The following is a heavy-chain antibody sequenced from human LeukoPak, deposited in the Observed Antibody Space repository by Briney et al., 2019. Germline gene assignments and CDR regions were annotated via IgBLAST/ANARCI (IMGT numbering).Heavy chain of an antibody. CDR2: IKQDGSET. Sequence: PGGCLRLSCAASGFTFTTHWMIWVRQAPGKGLEWVANIKQDGSETYYVDSVKGRFTISRDNAKNSLYLQMNSLRAEDTAVYYCAKDPSTGSGWFYYFDYWGQGTLVTVSS. J-gene: IGHJ4*02. V-gene: IGHV3-7*03. D-gene: IGHD6-19*01. CDR3: AKDPSTGSGWFYYFDY. CDR1: GFTFTTHW.